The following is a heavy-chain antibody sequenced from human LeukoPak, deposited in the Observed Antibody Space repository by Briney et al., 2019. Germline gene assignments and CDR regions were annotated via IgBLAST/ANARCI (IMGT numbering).Heavy chain of an antibody. V-gene: IGHV3-66*01. CDR2: IYSGGST. CDR3: ARGFLYDILTGPSYYYYGMDV. Sequence: GGSLRLSCAASGFTVSSNYMRWVRQAPGKGLEWVSVIYSGGSTYYADSVKGRFTISRDNSKNTLYLQMNSLRAEDAAVYYCARGFLYDILTGPSYYYYGMDVWGQGTTVTVSS. J-gene: IGHJ6*02. CDR1: GFTVSSNY. D-gene: IGHD3-9*01.